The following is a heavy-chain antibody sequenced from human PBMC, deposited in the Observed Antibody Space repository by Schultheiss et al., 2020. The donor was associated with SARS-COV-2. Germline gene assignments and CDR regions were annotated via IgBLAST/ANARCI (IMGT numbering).Heavy chain of an antibody. CDR1: DNSLSSSGYF. CDR2: INYSGTS. V-gene: IGHV4-39*07. Sequence: SETLSLTCDVSDNSLSSSGYFWGWVRQPPGKGLEWIGSINYSGTSYYNPSLKSRVTISIDTSRNQFSLKLNSVSAADTAVYFCARLGGSSWYDGRVFDIWGQGTMVTVSS. D-gene: IGHD6-13*01. J-gene: IGHJ3*02. CDR3: ARLGGSSWYDGRVFDI.